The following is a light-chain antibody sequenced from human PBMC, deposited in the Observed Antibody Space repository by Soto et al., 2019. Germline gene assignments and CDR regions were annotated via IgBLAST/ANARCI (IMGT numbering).Light chain of an antibody. CDR1: QTISSW. J-gene: IGKJ1*01. V-gene: IGKV1-5*03. CDR2: KAS. CDR3: QHYNSYSEA. Sequence: DLQMNQSHGPLSGSVVDRVTITCRASQTISSWLAWYQQKPGKAPKLLIYKASTLTSGVPSRFSGSGSGTEFTLTISSLQPDDFATYYCQHYNSYSEAFGQGTKVDIK.